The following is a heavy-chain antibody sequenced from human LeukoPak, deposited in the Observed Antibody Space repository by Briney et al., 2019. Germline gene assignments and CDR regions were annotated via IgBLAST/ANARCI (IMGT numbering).Heavy chain of an antibody. Sequence: ASVKVSCKASGYTFTSYGISWVRQATGQGLEWMGWMNPNSGNTGYAQKFQGRVTMTRNTSISTAYMELSSLRSEDTAVYYCARGPRYYYDSSGYSRSDYWGQGTLVTVTS. CDR3: ARGPRYYYDSSGYSRSDY. D-gene: IGHD3-22*01. V-gene: IGHV1-8*01. CDR2: MNPNSGNT. J-gene: IGHJ4*02. CDR1: GYTFTSYG.